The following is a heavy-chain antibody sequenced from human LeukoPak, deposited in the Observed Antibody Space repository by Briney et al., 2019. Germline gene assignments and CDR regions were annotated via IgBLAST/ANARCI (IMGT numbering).Heavy chain of an antibody. CDR2: ISAYNGNT. J-gene: IGHJ4*02. D-gene: IGHD6-13*01. CDR1: GYTFASYG. V-gene: IGHV1-18*01. CDR3: ARDESSSSWLYY. Sequence: ASVKVSCKASGYTFASYGISWVRQAPGQGLEWMGWISAYNGNTNYAQKLQGRVTMTTDTSTSTAYMELTSLRSDDTAVYYCARDESSSSWLYYWGQGTLVTVSS.